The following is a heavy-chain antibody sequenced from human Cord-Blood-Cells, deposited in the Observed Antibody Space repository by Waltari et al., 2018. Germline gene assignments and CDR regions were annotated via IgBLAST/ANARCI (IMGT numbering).Heavy chain of an antibody. CDR1: VGSISSGGYY. Sequence: QVQLQESGPGLVKPSQTLSLTCTVSVGSISSGGYYWSWIRQHPGKGLEWIGYIYYSGSTYYNPSLKSRVTISVDTSKNQFSLKLSSVTAADMAVYYCARETYYDFWSGYYAFDIWGQGTMVTVSS. D-gene: IGHD3-3*01. J-gene: IGHJ3*02. V-gene: IGHV4-31*03. CDR3: ARETYYDFWSGYYAFDI. CDR2: IYYSGST.